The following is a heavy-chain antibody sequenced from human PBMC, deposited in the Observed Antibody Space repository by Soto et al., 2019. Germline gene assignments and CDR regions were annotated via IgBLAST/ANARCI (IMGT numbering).Heavy chain of an antibody. V-gene: IGHV3-21*01. D-gene: IGHD3-22*01. Sequence: GGSLRLSCAASGFTFSSYSMNWVRQAPGKGLEWVSSISSSSSYIYYADPVKGRFTISRDNAKNSLYLQMNSLRAEDTAVYYCARDRVAYYYDSSGYPSEAFDIWGQGTMVTVSS. CDR2: ISSSSSYI. CDR3: ARDRVAYYYDSSGYPSEAFDI. J-gene: IGHJ3*02. CDR1: GFTFSSYS.